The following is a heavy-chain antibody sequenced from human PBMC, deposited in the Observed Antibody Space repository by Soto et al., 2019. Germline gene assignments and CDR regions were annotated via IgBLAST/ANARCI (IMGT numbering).Heavy chain of an antibody. CDR1: GYTFSTST. J-gene: IGHJ4*02. V-gene: IGHV1-18*04. CDR3: AIANYGDDDY. D-gene: IGHD4-17*01. Sequence: LVQSGSEAKKPGTSVKVSCKASGYTFSTSTISWVRQAPGQGLEWLGWIKAYSGNTNYAPKLQGRVTMTTDTSTSTAYLELRSLTYGDTAMYYCAIANYGDDDYWGQGTLVTVSS. CDR2: IKAYSGNT.